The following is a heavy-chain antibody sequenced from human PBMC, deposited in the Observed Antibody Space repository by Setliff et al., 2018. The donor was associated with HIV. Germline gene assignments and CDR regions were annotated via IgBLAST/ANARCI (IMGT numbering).Heavy chain of an antibody. Sequence: KPSETLSLTCTVSGGSISITSYYWGWIRQPPGKGLEWIGSIHYSGNTYYSPSLKSRVTISEDTSKNQFSLKMSSVTAADTAVYYCARGVVDYDFWSGSGDYYYMDVWGKGTTVTVSS. CDR1: GGSISITSYY. J-gene: IGHJ6*03. V-gene: IGHV4-39*07. CDR2: IHYSGNT. CDR3: ARGVVDYDFWSGSGDYYYMDV. D-gene: IGHD3-3*01.